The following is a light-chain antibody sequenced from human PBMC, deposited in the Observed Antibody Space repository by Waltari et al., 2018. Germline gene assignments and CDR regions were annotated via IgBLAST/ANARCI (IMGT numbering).Light chain of an antibody. V-gene: IGLV2-14*01. J-gene: IGLJ3*02. CDR1: SSDIGGHNY. CDR3: TSYTTSVTWV. Sequence: QSALTQPASVSGSPGQSITISCTGTSSDIGGHNYVSWSQQHPGKAPKLVIFEVTTLPSGVSKRFAGSQSGNTASLTISGLQAEDEADYYCTSYTTSVTWVFGGGTKVTVL. CDR2: EVT.